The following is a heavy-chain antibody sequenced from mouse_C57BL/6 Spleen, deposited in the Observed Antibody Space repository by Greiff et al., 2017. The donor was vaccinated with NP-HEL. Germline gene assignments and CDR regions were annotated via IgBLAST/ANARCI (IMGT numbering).Heavy chain of an antibody. J-gene: IGHJ2*01. D-gene: IGHD1-1*01. CDR3: ARSGYYGRSPHYFDY. CDR1: GYAFSSYW. Sequence: VQLQQSGAELVKPGASVKISCKASGYAFSSYWMNWVKQRPGKGLEWIGQIYPGDGDTNYNGKFKGKATLTADKSSSTAYMQLSSLTSEDSAVYCCARSGYYGRSPHYFDYWGQGTTLTVSS. V-gene: IGHV1-80*01. CDR2: IYPGDGDT.